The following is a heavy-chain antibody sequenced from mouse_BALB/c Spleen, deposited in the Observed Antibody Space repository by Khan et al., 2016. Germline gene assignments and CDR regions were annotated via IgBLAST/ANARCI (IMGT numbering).Heavy chain of an antibody. CDR1: GFDFSRYW. V-gene: IGHV4-2*02. CDR2: INPGSSTI. CDR3: ARGSSLRAMDY. D-gene: IGHD1-1*01. J-gene: IGHJ4*01. Sequence: EVKLLESGGGLVQPGGSLNLSCAASGFDFSRYWMSWARQAPGKGQEWIGEINPGSSTINYTPSLKDKFIISRDNAKNTLYLQMSKVGSEDTALYYGARGSSLRAMDYWGQGTAVTVSS.